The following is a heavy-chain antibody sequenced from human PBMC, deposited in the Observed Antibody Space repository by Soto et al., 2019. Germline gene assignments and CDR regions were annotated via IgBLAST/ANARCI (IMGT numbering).Heavy chain of an antibody. CDR3: AKGGSSRFDP. V-gene: IGHV4-61*05. CDR2: IYYSGST. CDR1: GDSITTNSYF. D-gene: IGHD2-15*01. Sequence: SETLSLTCTVSGDSITTNSYFWAWIRQPPGKGLEWIGYIYYSGSTNYNPSLKSRVTISVDMSKNQFSLKLSSVTAADTAVYYCAKGGSSRFDPWGQGTLVTVSS. J-gene: IGHJ5*02.